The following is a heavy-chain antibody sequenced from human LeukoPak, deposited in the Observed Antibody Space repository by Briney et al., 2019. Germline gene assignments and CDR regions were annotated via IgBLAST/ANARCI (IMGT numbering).Heavy chain of an antibody. CDR2: FDPEDGET. J-gene: IGHJ4*02. Sequence: ASVKVSCKVSGYTLTELSMHWVRQAPGKGLEWMGGFDPEDGETIYAQKFKGRVTMTEDTSTDTAYMELSSLRSEDTAVYYCATMNLGGYSYGVFDYWGQGTLVTVSS. V-gene: IGHV1-24*01. CDR3: ATMNLGGYSYGVFDY. D-gene: IGHD5-18*01. CDR1: GYTLTELS.